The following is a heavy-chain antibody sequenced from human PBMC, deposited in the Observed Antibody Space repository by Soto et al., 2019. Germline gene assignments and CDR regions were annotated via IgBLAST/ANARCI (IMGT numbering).Heavy chain of an antibody. D-gene: IGHD3-10*01. CDR3: AKVGGPLWFGDLIGVGIDY. J-gene: IGHJ4*02. CDR2: ISGSGGST. Sequence: GGSLRLSCAASGFTFSSYAMSWVRQAPGKGLEWVSAISGSGGSTYYADSVKGRFTISRDNSKNTLYLQMNSLRAEDTAVYYCAKVGGPLWFGDLIGVGIDYWGQGTLVTVSS. V-gene: IGHV3-23*01. CDR1: GFTFSSYA.